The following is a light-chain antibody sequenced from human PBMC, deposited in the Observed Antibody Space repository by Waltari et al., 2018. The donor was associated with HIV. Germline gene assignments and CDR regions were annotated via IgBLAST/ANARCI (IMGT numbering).Light chain of an antibody. J-gene: IGLJ2*01. CDR2: AVT. CDR3: SSYTRSISVI. V-gene: IGLV2-23*02. Sequence: QSALTQPASVSGSPGQSITITCTGTRDAVVCYNHVAWYQQKIDSPPKLIIAAVTHRPSGVSGRFSGSKSGNTASLTITGLRPDDEAVYFCSSYTRSISVIFGGGTRLIV. CDR1: RDAVVCYNH.